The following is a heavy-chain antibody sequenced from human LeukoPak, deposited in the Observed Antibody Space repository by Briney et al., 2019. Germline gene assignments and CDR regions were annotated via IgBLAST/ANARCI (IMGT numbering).Heavy chain of an antibody. CDR3: AKGGGSYYSAVDM. D-gene: IGHD1-26*01. V-gene: IGHV3-23*01. Sequence: QPGGSLRLSCVASGFSFSSYAMSWVRQAPGKGLEWVSAIIGGGGSTHYADSVRGRFTVSRDNFKNTLYLQMSSLRADDTAVYYCAKGGGSYYSAVDMWGQGTMVTVSS. CDR1: GFSFSSYA. CDR2: IIGGGGST. J-gene: IGHJ3*02.